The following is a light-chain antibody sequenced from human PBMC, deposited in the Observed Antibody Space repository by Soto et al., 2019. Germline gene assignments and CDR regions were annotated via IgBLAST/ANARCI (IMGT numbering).Light chain of an antibody. CDR3: FKALETLRT. CDR1: QSLLQSSGYNY. CDR2: RGS. Sequence: DIEVTQSPLSLPVTPGEPASISCKSSQSLLQSSGYNYLDWYLQKPGQSPQLVIYRGSNRAPGVPARIRGSESGQDFKLKITRVEAVNVGIYYSFKALETLRTFGQGTKVKSN. J-gene: IGKJ1*01. V-gene: IGKV2-28*01.